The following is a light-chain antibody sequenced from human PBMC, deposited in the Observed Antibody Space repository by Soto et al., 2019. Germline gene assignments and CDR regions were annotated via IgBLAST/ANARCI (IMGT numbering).Light chain of an antibody. CDR1: SLGSKS. CDR3: QGLDSTSDHVV. Sequence: SYVLTQPPSVSVAPGQTARMTCEENSLGSKSVHCHQQKPGQAPVLVVYGDSYRPSGPPERFSGTDSGNTASLTISGGESGDEAEYYCQGLDSTSDHVVFGGGTKVTVL. V-gene: IGLV3-21*02. CDR2: GDS. J-gene: IGLJ2*01.